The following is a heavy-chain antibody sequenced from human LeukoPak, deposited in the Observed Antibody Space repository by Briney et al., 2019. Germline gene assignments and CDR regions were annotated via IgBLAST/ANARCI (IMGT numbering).Heavy chain of an antibody. CDR1: GFTFSSYA. CDR3: ARAGEMAVMWAFDY. D-gene: IGHD5-24*01. Sequence: GGSLRLSCAASGFTFSSYAMHWVRQAPGKGLEYVSAISSNGGSTYYANSVKGRFTISRDNSKNTLYLQMGSLRAEDMAVYYCARAGEMAVMWAFDYWGQGTLVTVSS. V-gene: IGHV3-64*01. J-gene: IGHJ4*02. CDR2: ISSNGGST.